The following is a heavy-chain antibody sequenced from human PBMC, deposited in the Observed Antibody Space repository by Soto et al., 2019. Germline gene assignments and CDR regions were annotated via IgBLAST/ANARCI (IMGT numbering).Heavy chain of an antibody. CDR1: VGSISSYY. CDR2: IYYSGST. Sequence: SETLSLTCTVSVGSISSYYLSWIRQPPGKGLEWIGYIYYSGSTNYNPSLKSRVTISVDTSKNQFSLKLSSVTAADTAVYYCARDQGLGNYDGMDVWGQGTTVT. D-gene: IGHD3-16*01. V-gene: IGHV4-59*01. CDR3: ARDQGLGNYDGMDV. J-gene: IGHJ6*02.